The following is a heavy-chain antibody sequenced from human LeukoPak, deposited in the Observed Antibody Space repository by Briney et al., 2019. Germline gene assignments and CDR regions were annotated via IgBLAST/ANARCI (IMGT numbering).Heavy chain of an antibody. Sequence: KPGGSLRLSCAASGFTFGSYSMNWVRQAPGKGLEWVSSISSSSSYIYYADSVKGRFTISRDNAKNSLYLQMNSLRAEDTAVYYCARDFNAWLFGAFDIWGQGTMVTVSS. CDR1: GFTFGSYS. J-gene: IGHJ3*02. D-gene: IGHD3-9*01. V-gene: IGHV3-21*01. CDR3: ARDFNAWLFGAFDI. CDR2: ISSSSSYI.